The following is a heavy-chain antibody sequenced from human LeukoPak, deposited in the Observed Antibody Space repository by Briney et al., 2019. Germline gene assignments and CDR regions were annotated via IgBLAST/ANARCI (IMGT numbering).Heavy chain of an antibody. CDR2: IYYSGST. CDR3: ARSGGAIFGVVTNFDP. Sequence: SETLSLTCTVFGGSISSYYWSWIRQPPGKGLEWIGYIYYSGSTNYNPSLKSRVTISVDTSKNQFSLKLSSVTAADTAVYYCARSGGAIFGVVTNFDPWGQGTLVTVSS. D-gene: IGHD3-3*01. J-gene: IGHJ5*02. V-gene: IGHV4-59*01. CDR1: GGSISSYY.